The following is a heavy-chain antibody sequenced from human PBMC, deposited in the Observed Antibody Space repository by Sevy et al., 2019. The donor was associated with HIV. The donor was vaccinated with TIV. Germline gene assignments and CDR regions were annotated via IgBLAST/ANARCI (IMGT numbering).Heavy chain of an antibody. V-gene: IGHV3-30-3*01. CDR3: ARPRANYVDHYFFYAMDV. J-gene: IGHJ6*02. CDR2: ISYDGSDK. Sequence: GGSLRLSCAASGFAFSNYYAMHWVRQAPGKGLEWVALISYDGSDKYYADSVKGRFTVSRDNFKNTMFLQMNSLTTEGTAVDYCARPRANYVDHYFFYAMDVWGQGTTVTVSS. D-gene: IGHD4-17*01. CDR1: GFAFSNYYA.